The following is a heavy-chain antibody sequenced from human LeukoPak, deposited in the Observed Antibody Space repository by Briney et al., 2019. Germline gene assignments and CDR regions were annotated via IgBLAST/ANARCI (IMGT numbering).Heavy chain of an antibody. CDR3: ARGAGAEFDY. Sequence: GGTLRLSCAASGLTASSNYMSWVRQAPGKGLEWVSIIYGGGSTYSADSVKGRFTISRHNSKNTLYLQMNSLRTEDTALYYCARGAGAEFDYWGQGTLVTVSS. V-gene: IGHV3-53*04. D-gene: IGHD6-19*01. CDR2: IYGGGST. CDR1: GLTASSNY. J-gene: IGHJ4*02.